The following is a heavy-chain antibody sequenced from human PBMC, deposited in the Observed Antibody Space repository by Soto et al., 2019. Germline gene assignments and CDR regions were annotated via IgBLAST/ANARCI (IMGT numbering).Heavy chain of an antibody. CDR3: ARAEGASVVG. CDR2: IIPILGIA. Sequence: QVQLVQSGAEVKKPGSSVKVSCKASGGTFSSYTISLVRQSPGQGLEWMGRIIPILGIANYAQKFPGRVTITEDKSTSTAYMELSSLRSEDTAVYYCARAEGASVVGWAQGTLVTVSS. D-gene: IGHD2-15*01. CDR1: GGTFSSYT. J-gene: IGHJ4*02. V-gene: IGHV1-69*02.